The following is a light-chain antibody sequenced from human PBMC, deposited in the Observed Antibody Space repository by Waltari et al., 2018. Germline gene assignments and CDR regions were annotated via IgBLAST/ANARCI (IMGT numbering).Light chain of an antibody. V-gene: IGKV4-1*01. CDR2: WAP. CDR3: QQYYDIPWT. CDR1: QSVLYSSNSQNY. Sequence: DIVMTQSPDSLAVSLGERVTINCKSSQSVLYSSNSQNYLAWYQQKPGQPPKLLIYWAPARASGVPDRFSGSESGTDFTLTISSLQAEDVAVYYCQQYYDIPWTFGQGTKVEIK. J-gene: IGKJ1*01.